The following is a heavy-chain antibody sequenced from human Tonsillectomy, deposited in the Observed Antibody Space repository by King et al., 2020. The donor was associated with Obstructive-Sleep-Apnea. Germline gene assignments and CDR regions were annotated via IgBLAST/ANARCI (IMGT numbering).Heavy chain of an antibody. CDR3: AHTVDTAMGDFDY. J-gene: IGHJ4*02. CDR2: FLLDDNK. CDR1: GFSLTTSGVV. Sequence: ITLKESGPTLVKPTQTLTLTCSFSGFSLTTSGVVVGWICHPPVKTREWPQLFLLDDNKSYSPSLKSRLTITKDHSKNQVVLTMTNMDPVDTATYYCAHTVDTAMGDFDYWGQGTLVTVSS. V-gene: IGHV2-5*02. D-gene: IGHD5-18*01.